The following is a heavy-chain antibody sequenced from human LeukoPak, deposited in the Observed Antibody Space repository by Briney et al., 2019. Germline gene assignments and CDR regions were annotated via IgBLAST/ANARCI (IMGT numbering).Heavy chain of an antibody. D-gene: IGHD4-17*01. V-gene: IGHV2-5*02. Sequence: SGPTLVNPTQTLTLTCTFSGFSLSSSGVGVGWIRQPPGEALEWLALIYWDDDKRYSPSLKSRLTITKDTSKNQVVLTLTNMDPVDTGTYYCAHSGTVTSPHDAFDVWGQGTMVTVSS. CDR2: IYWDDDK. CDR3: AHSGTVTSPHDAFDV. CDR1: GFSLSSSGVG. J-gene: IGHJ3*01.